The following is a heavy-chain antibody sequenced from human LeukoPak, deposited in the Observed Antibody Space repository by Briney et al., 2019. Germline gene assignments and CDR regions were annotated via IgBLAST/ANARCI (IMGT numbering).Heavy chain of an antibody. CDR2: IYPGDSDT. CDR1: GYSFTSYW. CDR3: ARHPDYSYGRYYYYYMDV. D-gene: IGHD5-18*01. Sequence: GESLKISCKGSGYSFTSYWIGWVRQMPGKGLEWMGIIYPGDSDTRYSPSFQGQVTISADKSISTAYLQWSSLKASDTAMYYCARHPDYSYGRYYYYYMDVWGKGTTVTVSS. J-gene: IGHJ6*03. V-gene: IGHV5-51*01.